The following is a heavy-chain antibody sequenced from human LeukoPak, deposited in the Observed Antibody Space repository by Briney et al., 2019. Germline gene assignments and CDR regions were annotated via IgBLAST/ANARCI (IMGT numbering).Heavy chain of an antibody. D-gene: IGHD5-18*01. Sequence: SETLSLTYTVSGASISSYYWTWIRQPPGKGLEWIGYVYNSGSIRYNPSLRGRVTISVDTSKNQFSLRLTSVTAADTAVYYCARGYSYDDYWGQGTLVTVSS. V-gene: IGHV4-59*01. CDR2: VYNSGSI. CDR1: GASISSYY. J-gene: IGHJ4*02. CDR3: ARGYSYDDY.